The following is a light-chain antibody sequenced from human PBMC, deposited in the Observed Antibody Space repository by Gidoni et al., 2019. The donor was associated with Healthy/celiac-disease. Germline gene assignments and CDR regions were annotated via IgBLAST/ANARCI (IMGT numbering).Light chain of an antibody. CDR2: EVS. J-gene: IGLJ2*01. CDR3: SSYTSSSTVV. Sequence: QSALTQPASVSGSPGQSITISCPGTSSDVGGYNYVSWYQQHPGNAPKLLIYEVSNRPSGVSNLFSGSKSGNTASLTISGLQAEDEAHYYCSSYTSSSTVVFGGGTKLTVL. CDR1: SSDVGGYNY. V-gene: IGLV2-14*01.